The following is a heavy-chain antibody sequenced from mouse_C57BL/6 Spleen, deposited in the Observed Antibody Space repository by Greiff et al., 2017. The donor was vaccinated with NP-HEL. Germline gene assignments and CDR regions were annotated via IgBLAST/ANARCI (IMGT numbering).Heavy chain of an antibody. J-gene: IGHJ2*01. CDR3: ARMESNGAFDY. CDR2: IHPKSGST. Sequence: QVQLQQSGAELVKPGASVKLSCKASGYTFTSYWMHWVKQRPGQGLEWIGMIHPKSGSTNYNEKYKSKATLTVDKSSSTAYMQLSSLTSEDSAVYYCARMESNGAFDYWGQGTTLTVSS. V-gene: IGHV1-64*01. CDR1: GYTFTSYW. D-gene: IGHD2-10*02.